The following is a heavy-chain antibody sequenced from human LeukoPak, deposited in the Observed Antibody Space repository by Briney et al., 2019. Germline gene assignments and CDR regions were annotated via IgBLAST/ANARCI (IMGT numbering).Heavy chain of an antibody. V-gene: IGHV3-48*03. Sequence: GWSLRLSCAASGFTFSSYEMNWVRPAPGKGLEWVSYISSSGSTIYYADSVKGRFTISRDNAKNSLYLQMNSLRAEDTAVYYCARDAPVTDYWGQGTLVTVSS. CDR2: ISSSGSTI. CDR1: GFTFSSYE. D-gene: IGHD4-17*01. J-gene: IGHJ4*02. CDR3: ARDAPVTDY.